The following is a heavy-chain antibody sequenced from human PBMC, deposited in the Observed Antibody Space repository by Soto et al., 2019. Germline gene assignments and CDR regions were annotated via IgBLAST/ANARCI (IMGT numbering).Heavy chain of an antibody. D-gene: IGHD3-3*01. CDR1: GYTFTSYG. CDR3: ARDRYYDFWSGYYAFDY. Sequence: ASVKVSCKASGYTFTSYGISWVRQPPGQGLEWMGWISAYNGNTNYAQKLQGRVTMTTDTSTSTAYMELRSLRSDDTAVYYCARDRYYDFWSGYYAFDYWGQGTLVTVSS. CDR2: ISAYNGNT. V-gene: IGHV1-18*01. J-gene: IGHJ4*02.